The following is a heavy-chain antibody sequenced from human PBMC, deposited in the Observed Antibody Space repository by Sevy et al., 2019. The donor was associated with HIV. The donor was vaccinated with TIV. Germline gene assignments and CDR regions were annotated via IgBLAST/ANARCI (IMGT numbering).Heavy chain of an antibody. CDR3: ARDGGTVTTPGYFDY. CDR2: IFHTEST. Sequence: SETLSRTCAVSGGSISSGAYSWNWIRQPPGKGLEWIGYIFHTESTYYNPSLKSRVTISVDRSKNQFSLKLTSVTAADSAVYYCARDGGTVTTPGYFDYWGQGTLVTVSS. V-gene: IGHV4-30-2*01. J-gene: IGHJ4*02. CDR1: GGSISSGAYS. D-gene: IGHD4-17*01.